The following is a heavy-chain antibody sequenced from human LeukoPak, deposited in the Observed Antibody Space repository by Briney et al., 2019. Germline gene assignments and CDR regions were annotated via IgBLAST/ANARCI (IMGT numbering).Heavy chain of an antibody. D-gene: IGHD5-18*01. J-gene: IGHJ6*03. CDR3: ARVGYTYGDPGYYYYMDV. CDR1: GGSISNYY. CDR2: IYTTGST. V-gene: IGHV4-4*07. Sequence: SETLSLTCTVSGGSISNYYWNWIRQPAGKGLEWIGRIYTTGSTNYNPSLKSRLTMSVEMSKSQFSLKLRSVTAADTAVYYCARVGYTYGDPGYYYYMDVWGKGTTVTISS.